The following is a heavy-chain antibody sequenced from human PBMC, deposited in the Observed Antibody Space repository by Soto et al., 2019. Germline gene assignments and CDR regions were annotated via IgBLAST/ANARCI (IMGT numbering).Heavy chain of an antibody. CDR1: GGSFSGYY. CDR2: INHSGST. CDR3: ARGVRYCSGGSCNGPPN. J-gene: IGHJ4*02. V-gene: IGHV4-34*01. D-gene: IGHD2-15*01. Sequence: PSETLSLTCAVYGGSFSGYYWSWIRQPPGKGLEWIGEINHSGSTNYNPSLKSRVTISVDTSKNQFSLKLSSVTAADTAVYYCARGVRYCSGGSCNGPPNWGQGTLVTVSS.